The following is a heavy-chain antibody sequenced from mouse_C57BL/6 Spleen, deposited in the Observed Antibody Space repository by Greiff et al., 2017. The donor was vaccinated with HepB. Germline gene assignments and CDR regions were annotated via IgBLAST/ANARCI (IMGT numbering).Heavy chain of an antibody. Sequence: VPLQQSGAELARPGASVKLSCKASGYTFTSYGISWVKQRTGQGLEWIGEIYPRSGHTYYNEKFKGKATLTADKSSSTAYMELRSLTSEDSAGYFGARRGPLYYEYPDYWGQGTTLTVAS. CDR1: GYTFTSYG. J-gene: IGHJ2*01. V-gene: IGHV1-81*01. CDR2: IYPRSGHT. D-gene: IGHD2-4*01. CDR3: ARRGPLYYEYPDY.